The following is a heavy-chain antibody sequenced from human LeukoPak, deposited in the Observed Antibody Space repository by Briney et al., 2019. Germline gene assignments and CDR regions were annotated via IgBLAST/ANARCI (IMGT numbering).Heavy chain of an antibody. CDR1: GFTFSSYA. J-gene: IGHJ4*02. V-gene: IGHV3-23*01. Sequence: GGSLRLSCAASGFTFSSYAMSWVRQAPGKGLEWVSAISGSGGSTYYADSVKGRFTISRDNSKNTLYLQMNSLRAEDTAVYYCAKEGVATAMVRGVVIDYWGQGTLVTVSS. D-gene: IGHD3-10*01. CDR3: AKEGVATAMVRGVVIDY. CDR2: ISGSGGST.